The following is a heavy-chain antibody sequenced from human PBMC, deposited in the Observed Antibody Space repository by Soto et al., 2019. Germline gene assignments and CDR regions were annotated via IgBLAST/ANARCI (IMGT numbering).Heavy chain of an antibody. CDR1: GFTFSSYV. V-gene: IGHV3-23*01. Sequence: GGSLRLSCAVSGFTFSSYVMSWVRQAPGKGLEWVSAISGSGGSTYYADSVKGRLTISRDNSKNTLYLQMNSLRADDTAVYYCAKVGYYDSSGHNWFDPWGQGTLVTVSS. J-gene: IGHJ5*02. D-gene: IGHD3-22*01. CDR2: ISGSGGST. CDR3: AKVGYYDSSGHNWFDP.